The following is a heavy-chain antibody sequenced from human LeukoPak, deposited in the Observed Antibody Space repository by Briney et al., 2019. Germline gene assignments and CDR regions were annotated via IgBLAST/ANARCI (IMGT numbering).Heavy chain of an antibody. J-gene: IGHJ4*02. CDR2: ISISGSTR. CDR1: GFTSSSYE. V-gene: IGHV3-48*03. CDR3: AREGRTLTGYPFDY. Sequence: GSLRLSCAASGFTSSSYEMNWVRQAPGKGLEWVSYISISGSTRYYADSVKGRFTISRDDAKNSLYVQMNSLRVEDTAVYYCAREGRTLTGYPFDYWGQGTLVTVSS. D-gene: IGHD3-9*01.